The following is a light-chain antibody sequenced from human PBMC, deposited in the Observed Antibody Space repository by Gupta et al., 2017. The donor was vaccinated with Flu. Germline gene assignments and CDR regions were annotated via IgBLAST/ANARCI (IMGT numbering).Light chain of an antibody. V-gene: IGKV6-21*01. CDR3: QQSSDLPWT. J-gene: IGKJ1*01. Sequence: EIVLTQSPDFQSVTPKEKVTITCRASQNIGGALHWYQQKPDQSPKLLIKYASQSFSGVPSRFSGSGSGTDFTLTINSLEPEDAATYYCQQSSDLPWTFGQGTEVEIK. CDR2: YAS. CDR1: QNIGGA.